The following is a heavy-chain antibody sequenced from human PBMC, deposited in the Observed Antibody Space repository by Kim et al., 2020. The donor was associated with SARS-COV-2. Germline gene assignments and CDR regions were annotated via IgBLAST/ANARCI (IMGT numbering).Heavy chain of an antibody. CDR3: ARSPRGAARFLRSPAWDY. J-gene: IGHJ4*02. CDR2: INHSGST. V-gene: IGHV4-34*01. CDR1: GGSFSGYY. D-gene: IGHD6-6*01. Sequence: SETLSLTCAVYGGSFSGYYWSWIRQPPGKGLEWIGEINHSGSTNYNPSLKSRVTISVDTSKNQFSLKLSSVTAADTAVYYCARSPRGAARFLRSPAWDYWGQGTLVTVSS.